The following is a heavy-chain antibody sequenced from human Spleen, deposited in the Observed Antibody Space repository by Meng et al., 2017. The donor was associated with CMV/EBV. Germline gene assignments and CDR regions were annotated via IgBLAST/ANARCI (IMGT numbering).Heavy chain of an antibody. Sequence: SVKVSCKTSGSIFNTYTLSWVRNAPGQGLEWMGRISPILGVAGYAQKYQGRVTITADRSTSTTYMEISGLTSEDTAMFYCAATRGAARPEGFDFWGQGTMVTVSS. CDR3: AATRGAARPEGFDF. V-gene: IGHV1-69*02. CDR1: GSIFNTYT. J-gene: IGHJ3*01. CDR2: ISPILGVA. D-gene: IGHD6-6*01.